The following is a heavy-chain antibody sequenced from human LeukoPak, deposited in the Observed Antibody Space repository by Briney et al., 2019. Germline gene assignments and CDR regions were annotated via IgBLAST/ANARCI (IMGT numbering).Heavy chain of an antibody. Sequence: PSETLSLTCAVYGGSFSGYYWSWIRQPPGKGLEWIGRVYTDGSTKSYNPSLKSRVTMSLDTSKNQFSLKLTSVTAADTATYYCARDSSRSDSYDSSDRDDALDIWGQGTMVTISS. CDR1: GGSFSGYY. V-gene: IGHV4-59*10. D-gene: IGHD3-22*01. J-gene: IGHJ3*02. CDR2: VYTDGST. CDR3: ARDSSRSDSYDSSDRDDALDI.